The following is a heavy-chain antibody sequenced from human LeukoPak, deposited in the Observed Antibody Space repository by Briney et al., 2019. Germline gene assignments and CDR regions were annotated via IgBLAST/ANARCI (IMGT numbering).Heavy chain of an antibody. D-gene: IGHD5-12*01. CDR3: ARDRIVATIFRSGWFDP. CDR1: GYTFTSYD. J-gene: IGHJ5*02. V-gene: IGHV1-8*01. CDR2: MNPNSGNT. Sequence: ASVKVSCKASGYTFTSYDINWVRQATGQGLEWMGWMNPNSGNTDYAQKFQGRVTMTRNTSISTAYMELSSLRSEDTAVYYCARDRIVATIFRSGWFDPWGQGTLVTVSS.